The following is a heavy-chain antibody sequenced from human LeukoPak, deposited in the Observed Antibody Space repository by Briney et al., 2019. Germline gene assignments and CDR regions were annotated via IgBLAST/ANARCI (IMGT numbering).Heavy chain of an antibody. CDR3: ARVGDGYNLDY. V-gene: IGHV1-2*06. J-gene: IGHJ4*02. Sequence: ASVTVSCTASGYTFTVYYMHWVRQAPGQGLEWMGRINPNSGGTNYAQKFQGRVTMTRDTSISTAYMELSRLRSDDTAVYYCARVGDGYNLDYWGQGTLVTVSS. D-gene: IGHD5-24*01. CDR1: GYTFTVYY. CDR2: INPNSGGT.